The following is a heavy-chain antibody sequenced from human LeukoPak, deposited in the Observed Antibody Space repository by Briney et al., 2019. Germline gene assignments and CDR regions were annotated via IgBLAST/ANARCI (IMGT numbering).Heavy chain of an antibody. CDR2: SDSGGST. V-gene: IGHV3-53*01. Sequence: PGGSLRLSCAASGFTVSSNYMSWVRQAPGKGLEWVSAISDSGGSTYYADSVKGRFTISRDNSRNTLYLQMNSLRAEDTAVYYCAKDHCTYGVCYFGYWGQGTLVTVSS. CDR1: GFTVSSNY. D-gene: IGHD2-8*01. J-gene: IGHJ4*02. CDR3: AKDHCTYGVCYFGY.